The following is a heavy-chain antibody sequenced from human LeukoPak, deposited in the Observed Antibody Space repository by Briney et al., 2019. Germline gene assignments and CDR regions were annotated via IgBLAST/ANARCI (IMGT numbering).Heavy chain of an antibody. D-gene: IGHD3-9*01. Sequence: ASVKVSCKASGYTFTGYYMHWVRQAPGQGLEWMGGINPNSGGTNYAQKFQGRVTMTRDTSIGTAYMELSRLRSDDTAVYYCARVATHILTGYRFDYWGQGTLVTVSS. CDR2: INPNSGGT. CDR3: ARVATHILTGYRFDY. CDR1: GYTFTGYY. J-gene: IGHJ4*02. V-gene: IGHV1-2*02.